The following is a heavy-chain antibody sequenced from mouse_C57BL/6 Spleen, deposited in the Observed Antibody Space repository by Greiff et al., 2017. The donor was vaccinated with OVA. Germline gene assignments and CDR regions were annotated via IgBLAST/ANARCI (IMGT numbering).Heavy chain of an antibody. CDR1: GYTFTDYE. Sequence: VKLVESGAELVRPGASVTLSCKASGYTFTDYEMHWVKQTPVHGLEWIGAIDPETGGTAYNQKFKGKAILTADKSSSTAYMELRSLTSEDSAVYYCTVFLFAYWGQGTLVTVSA. CDR2: IDPETGGT. J-gene: IGHJ3*01. CDR3: TVFLFAY. V-gene: IGHV1-15*01.